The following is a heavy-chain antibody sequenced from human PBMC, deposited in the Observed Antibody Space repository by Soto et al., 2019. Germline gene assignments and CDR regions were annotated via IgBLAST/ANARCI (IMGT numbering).Heavy chain of an antibody. CDR1: GFSFSNAW. J-gene: IGHJ6*02. Sequence: EVQLVESGGGLVKPGGSLRLSCAASGFSFSNAWMNWVRQAPGKGLEWVGRIKRKIDGEATDYAGPVKGRFTVFRDDSKSELYLQMNSLPGDDPAVYYCTTGSVEGVWGQGTTVTVS. CDR3: TTGSVEGV. V-gene: IGHV3-15*07. CDR2: IKRKIDGEAT. D-gene: IGHD2-15*01.